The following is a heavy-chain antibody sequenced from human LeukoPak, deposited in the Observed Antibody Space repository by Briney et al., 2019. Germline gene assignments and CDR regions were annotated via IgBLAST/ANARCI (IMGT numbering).Heavy chain of an antibody. CDR1: GFTFNTCA. CDR2: IGGGGTTT. CDR3: AKDHWGYTGYADS. V-gene: IGHV3-23*01. Sequence: GGSLSLSCAASGFTFNTCAMTWVRLAPGKGLEWVSTIGGGGTTTFYADSVRGRFSISRDNSKGTLSLLMNSLRPEDTAIYYCAKDHWGYTGYADSWGQGVLVTVSS. D-gene: IGHD5-12*01. J-gene: IGHJ5*01.